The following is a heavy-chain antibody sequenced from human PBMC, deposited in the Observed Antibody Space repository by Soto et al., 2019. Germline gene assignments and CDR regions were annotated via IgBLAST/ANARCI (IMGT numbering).Heavy chain of an antibody. CDR3: AMMDNYVTPTPQDV. V-gene: IGHV1-18*01. D-gene: IGHD3-16*01. CDR1: GYIFVNYG. CDR2: ISPYSGNT. J-gene: IGHJ6*01. Sequence: QVQLVQSGAEVRKAWSSVKVSCKASGYIFVNYGIPWVRQAPGQGLEWMGWISPYSGNTHYASKVQGRLTMTTDTSTTTADRDLGSLTYDDTAVYYCAMMDNYVTPTPQDVWGQGTTVTVSS.